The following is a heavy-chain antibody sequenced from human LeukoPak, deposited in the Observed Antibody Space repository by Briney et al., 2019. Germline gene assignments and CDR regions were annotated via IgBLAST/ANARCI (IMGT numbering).Heavy chain of an antibody. CDR2: INHSGST. J-gene: IGHJ4*02. CDR3: ARLGGYSYGYSDY. Sequence: SETLSLTCAVYGGSFSGYYWSWIRQPPGKGLEWIGEINHSGSTNYNPPLKSRVTISVDTSKNQFSLKLSSVTAADTAVYYCARLGGYSYGYSDYWGQGTLVTVSS. V-gene: IGHV4-34*01. D-gene: IGHD5-18*01. CDR1: GGSFSGYY.